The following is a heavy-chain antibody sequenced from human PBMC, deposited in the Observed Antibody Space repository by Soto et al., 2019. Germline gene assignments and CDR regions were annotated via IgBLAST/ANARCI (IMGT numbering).Heavy chain of an antibody. D-gene: IGHD1-26*01. CDR1: GGTFSSYG. CDR2: IIPMFGTA. V-gene: IGHV1-69*13. J-gene: IGHJ4*02. CDR3: ARSVGVTTLSYLDY. Sequence: SVKVSCKASGGTFSSYGISWVRQAPGQGLEWLGGIIPMFGTATSTQNFQGRLTITADESTSTAYMELSSLTSEDTAVYFCARSVGVTTLSYLDYWGQGTLVTVSS.